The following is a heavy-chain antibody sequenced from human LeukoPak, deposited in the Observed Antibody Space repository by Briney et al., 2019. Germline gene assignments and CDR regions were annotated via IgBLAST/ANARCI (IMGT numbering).Heavy chain of an antibody. J-gene: IGHJ4*02. D-gene: IGHD4-23*01. CDR3: ARADGGNHFDY. CDR2: ISYDGSNK. Sequence: GGSLRLSCAASGFTFSSYAMHWVRQAPGKGLEWVAVISYDGSNKYYADSVKGRFTISRDNSKNTLYLQMNSLRAEDTAVYYCARADGGNHFDYWGQGTLVTVSS. CDR1: GFTFSSYA. V-gene: IGHV3-30-3*01.